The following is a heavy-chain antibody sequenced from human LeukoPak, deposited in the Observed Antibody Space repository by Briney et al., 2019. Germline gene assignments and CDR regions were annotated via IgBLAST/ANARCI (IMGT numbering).Heavy chain of an antibody. CDR3: ARDSRPSLYSSSWFDY. V-gene: IGHV4-4*02. Sequence: SGTLSLTCAVSGGSISSSNWWSWVRQPPGKGLEWIGEIYHSGSTNYNPSLKSRVTISVAKSKNQFSLKLSSVTAADTAVYYCARDSRPSLYSSSWFDYWGQGTLVTVSS. CDR1: GGSISSSNW. CDR2: IYHSGST. D-gene: IGHD6-13*01. J-gene: IGHJ4*02.